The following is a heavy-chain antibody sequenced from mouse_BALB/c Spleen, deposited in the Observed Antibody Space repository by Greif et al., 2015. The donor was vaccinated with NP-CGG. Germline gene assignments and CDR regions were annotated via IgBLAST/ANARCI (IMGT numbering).Heavy chain of an antibody. CDR3: LTGTRYYAMDY. CDR2: INPSTGYT. D-gene: IGHD4-1*01. CDR1: GYTFTSYW. V-gene: IGHV1-7*01. Sequence: QVQLQQSGAELAKPGASVKMSCKASGYTFTSYWMHWVKQRPGQGLEWIGYINPSTGYTEYNQKFKDKATLTADKSSSTAYMRLSSLTSEDSAVYYCLTGTRYYAMDYWGQGTSVTVSS. J-gene: IGHJ4*01.